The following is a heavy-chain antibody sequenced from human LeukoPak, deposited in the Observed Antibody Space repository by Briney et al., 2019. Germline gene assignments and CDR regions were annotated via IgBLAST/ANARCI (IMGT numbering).Heavy chain of an antibody. Sequence: SETLSLTCAVYGGSFSGYYWSWIRQPPGKGLEWIGEINHSGSTNYNPSLKSRVTISVDTSKNQFSLKLSSVTAADTAVYYCARRSPRVYMDVWGKGTTVTISS. J-gene: IGHJ6*03. CDR2: INHSGST. CDR1: GGSFSGYY. CDR3: ARRSPRVYMDV. V-gene: IGHV4-34*01.